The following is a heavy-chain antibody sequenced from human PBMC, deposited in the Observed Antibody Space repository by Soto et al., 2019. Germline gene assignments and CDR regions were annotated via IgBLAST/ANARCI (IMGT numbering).Heavy chain of an antibody. V-gene: IGHV1-8*01. CDR1: VYTFSYFD. CDR3: ARGNPFNYAGFDV. J-gene: IGHJ6*02. CDR2: MNAKSGDT. Sequence: XPVKVSSDASVYTFSYFDLNWLRQASGQGPEWMGWMNAKSGDTFFPQRFQGKFNMTWDTSLSTAYMEVGSLTSDDTAVYYCARGNPFNYAGFDVWGQGTTVTVSS. D-gene: IGHD3-16*01.